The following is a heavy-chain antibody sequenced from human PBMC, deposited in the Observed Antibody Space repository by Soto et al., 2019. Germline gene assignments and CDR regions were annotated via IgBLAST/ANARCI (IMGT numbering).Heavy chain of an antibody. V-gene: IGHV1-24*01. Sequence: ASVKVSCKISGYTLTELSMHWVRQAPGKGIEWMGGFDPEDGETIYAQQFQGRVTMTEDTSTDTAYMELSRLRSEDTAVYYCATAADTAMVYYFHXWGQGTLRTVSX. D-gene: IGHD5-18*01. CDR1: GYTLTELS. CDR2: FDPEDGET. CDR3: ATAADTAMVYYFHX. J-gene: IGHJ4*02.